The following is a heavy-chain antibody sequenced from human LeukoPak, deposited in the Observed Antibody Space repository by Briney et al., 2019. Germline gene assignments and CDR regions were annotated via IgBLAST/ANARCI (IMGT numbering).Heavy chain of an antibody. Sequence: ASVKVSCKASGYTFTCYGISWVRQAPGQGLEWMGWISAYNGNTNYAQKLQGRVTMTTDTSTSTAYMELRSLRSDDTAVYYCGRAADSGSYYNSGFDYWGQGTLVTVSS. CDR3: GRAADSGSYYNSGFDY. CDR1: GYTFTCYG. D-gene: IGHD3-10*01. J-gene: IGHJ4*02. CDR2: ISAYNGNT. V-gene: IGHV1-18*01.